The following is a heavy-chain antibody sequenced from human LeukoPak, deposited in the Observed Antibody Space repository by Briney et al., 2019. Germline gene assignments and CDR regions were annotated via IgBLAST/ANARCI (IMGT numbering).Heavy chain of an antibody. CDR1: GGSISSSSYY. J-gene: IGHJ6*03. CDR3: ARSSYYSDSSGYSYFYYYNMDV. CDR2: IYYSGSI. D-gene: IGHD3-22*01. Sequence: SETLSLTCNVSGGSISSSSYYWGWIRQPPGKGLEWIGSIYYSGSIYYNPSLKSRVTISVDTSKNQFSLKLSSVTAADTAVYYCARSSYYSDSSGYSYFYYYNMDVWGKGTTVTVSS. V-gene: IGHV4-39*07.